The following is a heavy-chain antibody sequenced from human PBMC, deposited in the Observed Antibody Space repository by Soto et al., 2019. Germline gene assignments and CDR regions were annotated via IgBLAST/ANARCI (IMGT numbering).Heavy chain of an antibody. Sequence: GESLKISCKGSGYSFTSYWIGWVRQMPGKGLEWMGIIYPGDSDTRYSPSFQGQVTISADKSISTAYLQWSSLKASDTAMYYCARHTEDYYGSRSYVGYCGQGTLVTASS. CDR1: GYSFTSYW. J-gene: IGHJ4*02. V-gene: IGHV5-51*01. CDR3: ARHTEDYYGSRSYVGY. CDR2: IYPGDSDT. D-gene: IGHD3-10*01.